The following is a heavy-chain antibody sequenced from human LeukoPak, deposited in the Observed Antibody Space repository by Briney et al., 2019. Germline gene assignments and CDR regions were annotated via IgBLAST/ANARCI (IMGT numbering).Heavy chain of an antibody. V-gene: IGHV3-48*02. Sequence: GGSLRLSCAASGFILRGYGMNWVSQAPGKGLEWVSFISASSSTIYYADSVKGRFTISRDNAKNSLYLQMDSLRDEDTAIYYCAKGTTWLDSWGQGTLVSVSS. CDR2: ISASSSTI. CDR3: AKGTTWLDS. D-gene: IGHD1-1*01. CDR1: GFILRGYG. J-gene: IGHJ5*01.